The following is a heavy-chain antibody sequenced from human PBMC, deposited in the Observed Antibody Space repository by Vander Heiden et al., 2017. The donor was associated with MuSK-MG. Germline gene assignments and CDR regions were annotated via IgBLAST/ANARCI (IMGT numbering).Heavy chain of an antibody. CDR3: ARGSIGSWADY. CDR2: ISTSGGTI. D-gene: IGHD3-10*01. J-gene: IGHJ4*02. Sequence: EVQLVESGEDFVQPGGSLRLSCAASGFAFSNYNMNWVRQAPGKGLEWVSYISTSGGTIYTADSVKGRFTISRDNGENSLYLQMNSLRADDTAVYYCARGSIGSWADYWGQGTLVTVSS. V-gene: IGHV3-48*01. CDR1: GFAFSNYN.